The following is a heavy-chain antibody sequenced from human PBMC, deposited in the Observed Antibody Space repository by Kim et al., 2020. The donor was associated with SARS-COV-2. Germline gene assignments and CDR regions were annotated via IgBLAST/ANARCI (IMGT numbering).Heavy chain of an antibody. CDR2: ISSSSSYI. CDR1: GFTFSNYN. V-gene: IGHV3-21*01. CDR3: ARGSSGSYFDPY. D-gene: IGHD3-10*01. Sequence: GGSLILSCAASGFTFSNYNMNWVRQPPGKGLEWVSSISSSSSYIYYADSVKGRFTISRDNAENSLYLQMNSLRAEDTAVYYCARGSSGSYFDPYWGQGTLVTVSS. J-gene: IGHJ4*02.